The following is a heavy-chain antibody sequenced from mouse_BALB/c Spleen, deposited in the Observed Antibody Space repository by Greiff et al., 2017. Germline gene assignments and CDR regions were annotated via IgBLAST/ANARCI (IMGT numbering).Heavy chain of an antibody. CDR3: ARSEGKDY. CDR1: GYAFSSSW. Sequence: QVQLKESGPELVKPGASVKISCKASGYAFSSSWMNWVKQRPGQGLEWIGRIYPGDGDTNYNGKFKGKATLTADKSSSTAYMQLSSLTSVDSAVYFCARSEGKDYWGQGTTLTVSS. V-gene: IGHV1-82*01. J-gene: IGHJ2*01. CDR2: IYPGDGDT. D-gene: IGHD2-1*01.